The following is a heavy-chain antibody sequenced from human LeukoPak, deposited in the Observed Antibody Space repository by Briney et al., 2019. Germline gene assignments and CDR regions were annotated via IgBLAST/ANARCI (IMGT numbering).Heavy chain of an antibody. CDR2: SYADGSS. J-gene: IGHJ4*02. CDR3: ARAYYYRG. Sequence: SETLSLTCTVSGGSVSSENSYWYWIRQPAGKGLEWIGRSYADGSSTYNPSLKSRVTISVDTSKNQFSLRLTSMTAADTAVYYCARAYYYRGWGQGTLVTVYS. D-gene: IGHD3-10*01. CDR1: GGSVSSENSY. V-gene: IGHV4-61*02.